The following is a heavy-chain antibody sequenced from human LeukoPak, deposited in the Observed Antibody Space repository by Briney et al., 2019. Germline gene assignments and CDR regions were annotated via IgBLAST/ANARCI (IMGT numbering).Heavy chain of an antibody. V-gene: IGHV3-23*01. CDR3: ARATTYDILTGFSDY. J-gene: IGHJ4*02. CDR2: ISGSGGST. Sequence: GGSLRLSCAASGFTFISYAMSWVRQAPGKGLEWVSAISGSGGSTYYADSVKGRFTISRDNSKNTLYLQMNSLRAEDTAVYYCARATTYDILTGFSDYWGQGTLVTVSS. CDR1: GFTFISYA. D-gene: IGHD3-9*01.